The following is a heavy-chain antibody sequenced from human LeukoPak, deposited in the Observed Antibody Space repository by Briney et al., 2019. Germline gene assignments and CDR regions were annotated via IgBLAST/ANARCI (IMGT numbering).Heavy chain of an antibody. D-gene: IGHD4-17*01. CDR1: GGTFSSYA. V-gene: IGHV1-69*13. CDR2: IIPIFGTA. Sequence: SVKVSCKASGGTFSSYAISWVRQAPGQGLEWMGGIIPIFGTANYAQKFQGRVTITADESTSTAYMELSSLRSEDTAEYYCARRDDGDQINYYFDYWGQGTLVTVSS. J-gene: IGHJ4*02. CDR3: ARRDDGDQINYYFDY.